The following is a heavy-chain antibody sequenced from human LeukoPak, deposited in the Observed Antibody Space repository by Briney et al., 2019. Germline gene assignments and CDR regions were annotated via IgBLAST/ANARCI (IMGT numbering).Heavy chain of an antibody. D-gene: IGHD2-15*01. CDR3: ARELGYCSGGSCSD. Sequence: GSLRLSCAASGFTFSSYWMSWVRQAPGKGLEWVANIKQDGSEKYYLDSVKGRFTISRDNAKNSLYLQMNSLRAEDTAVYYCARELGYCSGGSCSDWGQVTLVTVSS. CDR2: IKQDGSEK. J-gene: IGHJ4*02. V-gene: IGHV3-7*01. CDR1: GFTFSSYW.